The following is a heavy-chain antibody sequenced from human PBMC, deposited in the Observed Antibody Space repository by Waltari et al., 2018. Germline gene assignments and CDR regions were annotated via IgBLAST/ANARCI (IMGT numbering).Heavy chain of an antibody. CDR3: AIQSHLLTDY. CDR2: IYYSGST. V-gene: IGHV4-59*05. Sequence: QVQLQESGPGLVKPSETLSLTCTVSGGSISSHYWSWIRQPPGKGLEWIGSIYYSGSTYYNPSLKSRVTIAGDTSKNQFSLKLSSVTAADTAVYYCAIQSHLLTDYWGQGTLVTVSS. CDR1: GGSISSHY. J-gene: IGHJ4*02.